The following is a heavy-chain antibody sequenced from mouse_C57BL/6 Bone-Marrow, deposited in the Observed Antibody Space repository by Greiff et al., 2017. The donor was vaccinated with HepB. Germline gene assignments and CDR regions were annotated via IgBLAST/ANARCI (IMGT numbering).Heavy chain of an antibody. CDR2: ISYDGSN. J-gene: IGHJ3*01. CDR1: GYSITSGYY. CDR3: ARDDPYDYDFFAY. D-gene: IGHD2-4*01. Sequence: EVQLQESGPGLVKPSQSLSLTCSVPGYSITSGYYWNWIRQFPGNKLEWMGYISYDGSNNYNPSLKNRISITRDTSKNQFFLKLNSVTTEDTATYYCARDDPYDYDFFAYWGQGTLVTVSA. V-gene: IGHV3-6*01.